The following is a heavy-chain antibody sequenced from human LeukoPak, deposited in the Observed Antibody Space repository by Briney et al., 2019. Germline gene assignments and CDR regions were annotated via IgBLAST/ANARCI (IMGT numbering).Heavy chain of an antibody. J-gene: IGHJ6*02. V-gene: IGHV4-61*02. Sequence: SETLSLTCTVSGGSISSGGYYWSWNRQPAGKGLEWIGRFFTGGSTYYNPSLESRVTMSVDTSKNQFSLNLSSVTAADTAVYFCARGSGVAVGMDVWGQGTTVIVSS. CDR1: GGSISSGGYY. CDR2: FFTGGST. CDR3: ARGSGVAVGMDV. D-gene: IGHD6-19*01.